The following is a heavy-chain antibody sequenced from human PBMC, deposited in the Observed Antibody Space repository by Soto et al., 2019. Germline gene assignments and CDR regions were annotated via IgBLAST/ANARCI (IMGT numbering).Heavy chain of an antibody. CDR2: ISGSATST. CDR1: GLTFSSYA. V-gene: IGHV3-23*01. Sequence: GGSLRLSCAASGLTFSSYAMSWVRQAPGKGLEWVSAISGSATSTYYADSVKGRSTISRDNSKNTLYLQMNSLRAEDTAVYFCAKSSGSPAYWGPGTLVTVSS. J-gene: IGHJ4*02. CDR3: AKSSGSPAY.